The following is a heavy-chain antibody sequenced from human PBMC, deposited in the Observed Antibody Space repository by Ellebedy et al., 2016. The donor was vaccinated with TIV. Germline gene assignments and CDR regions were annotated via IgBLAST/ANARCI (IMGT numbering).Heavy chain of an antibody. CDR1: GYTFTSYG. J-gene: IGHJ5*02. Sequence: AASVKVSCKASGYTFTSYGISWVRQVPGQGLEWMGWISGYNGKTNYAQKLQGRVTMTTDTSTSTAFMELRSLRSDDTAVYYCARDGPNSVDWFDPWGQGTLVTVSS. CDR2: ISGYNGKT. D-gene: IGHD1-7*01. V-gene: IGHV1-18*04. CDR3: ARDGPNSVDWFDP.